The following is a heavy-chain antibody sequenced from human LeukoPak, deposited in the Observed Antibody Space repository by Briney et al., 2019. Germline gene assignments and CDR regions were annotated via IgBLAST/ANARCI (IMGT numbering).Heavy chain of an antibody. CDR2: IFHSENT. D-gene: IGHD1-20*01. V-gene: IGHV4-38-2*02. CDR3: ARVFTKTGLTATLDNWNFDY. CDR1: GYSIRNGYY. J-gene: IGHJ4*02. Sequence: NPSETLSLTCTVSGYSIRNGYYWGWIRQPPGKGLEWIGSIFHSENTYYNPSLKSRLTMSVDTSKNQFSLKLTSVTAADTAVYYCARVFTKTGLTATLDNWNFDYWGQGTLVTVSS.